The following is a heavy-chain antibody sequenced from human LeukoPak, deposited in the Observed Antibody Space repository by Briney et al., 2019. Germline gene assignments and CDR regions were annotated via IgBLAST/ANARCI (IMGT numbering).Heavy chain of an antibody. CDR2: IKSKTDGGTT. V-gene: IGHV3-15*01. J-gene: IGHJ6*02. CDR3: TSDARNHDSSGYYYYGMDV. D-gene: IGHD3-22*01. CDR1: GFTFSNAW. Sequence: GGSLRLSCAASGFTFSNAWMSWVRQAPGKGLEWVGRIKSKTDGGTTDYAAPVKGRFTISRDDSKNTLYLQMNSLKTEDTAVYYCTSDARNHDSSGYYYYGMDVWGQGTTVTVSS.